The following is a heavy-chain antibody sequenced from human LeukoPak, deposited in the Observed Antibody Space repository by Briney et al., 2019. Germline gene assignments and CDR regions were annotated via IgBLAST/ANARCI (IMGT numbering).Heavy chain of an antibody. Sequence: SETLSLTCIVSGGSISSGSYYWSWIRQPAGKGLEWIGRIYATGSTNYNPSFKSRVTISVDTSKNQFSLKLSSVTAADTAVYYCARGYSSWSSDYWGQGTLVTVSS. CDR2: IYATGST. J-gene: IGHJ4*02. D-gene: IGHD6-19*01. CDR1: GGSISSGSYY. V-gene: IGHV4-61*02. CDR3: ARGYSSWSSDY.